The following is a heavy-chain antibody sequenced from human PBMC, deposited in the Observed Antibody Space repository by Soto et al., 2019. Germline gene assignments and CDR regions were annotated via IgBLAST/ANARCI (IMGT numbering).Heavy chain of an antibody. V-gene: IGHV1-3*01. J-gene: IGHJ6*02. Sequence: GASVKVSCKASGYTFTSYGISWVRQAPGQGLEWMGWINRGDGNTKYSQKFQGRVTLTRDTSASTIYMELSSLRSEDTAVYYCAALFQTIGYYTMDVWGQGTTVTVSS. CDR3: AALFQTIGYYTMDV. CDR1: GYTFTSYG. CDR2: INRGDGNT.